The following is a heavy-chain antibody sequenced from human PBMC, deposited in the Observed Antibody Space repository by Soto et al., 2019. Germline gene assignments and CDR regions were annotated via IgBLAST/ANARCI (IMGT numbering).Heavy chain of an antibody. CDR3: AARPLLPGAP. CDR2: LYSSGST. Sequence: EVQLVESGGGLIQPGGSLRLSCAASGFTFTGNDMNWVRQAPGKGLEWVSLLYSSGSTYYAASVKGRFTISRDNSNNTLYLQMSSLRAEDTAVYYCAARPLLPGAPWGQGTMVTVSS. V-gene: IGHV3-53*01. D-gene: IGHD3-22*01. CDR1: GFTFTGND. J-gene: IGHJ3*01.